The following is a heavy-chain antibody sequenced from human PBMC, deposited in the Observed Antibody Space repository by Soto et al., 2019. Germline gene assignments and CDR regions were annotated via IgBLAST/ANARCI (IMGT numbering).Heavy chain of an antibody. CDR2: IIPIFGTA. Sequence: GASVKVSCKASGGTFSSYAISWVRQAPGQGLEWMGGIIPIFGTANYAQKFQGRVTITADESTSTAYMELSSLRSEDTAVYYCARVRRGNYGMDVWGQGTTVTVSS. CDR3: ARVRRGNYGMDV. CDR1: GGTFSSYA. V-gene: IGHV1-69*13. D-gene: IGHD5-12*01. J-gene: IGHJ6*02.